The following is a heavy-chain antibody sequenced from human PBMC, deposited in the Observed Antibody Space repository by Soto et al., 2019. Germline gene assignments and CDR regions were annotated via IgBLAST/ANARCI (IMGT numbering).Heavy chain of an antibody. CDR2: IIPILGIA. CDR3: ARDLGKTPVPSYFDY. CDR1: GGTFSSYT. V-gene: IGHV1-69*08. Sequence: QVQLVQSGAEVKKPGSSVKVSCKASGGTFSSYTISWVRQAPGQGLEWMGRIIPILGIANYAQKFQGRVTITADKSTSTANMELSSLRSEVTAVYYCARDLGKTPVPSYFDYWGQGTLVTVSS. J-gene: IGHJ4*02.